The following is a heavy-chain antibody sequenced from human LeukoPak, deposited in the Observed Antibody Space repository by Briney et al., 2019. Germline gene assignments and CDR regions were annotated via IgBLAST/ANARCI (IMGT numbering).Heavy chain of an antibody. CDR2: IKQDGSEK. D-gene: IGHD4-17*01. J-gene: IGHJ4*02. CDR1: GFTFSSYA. CDR3: ARNRVTTNFDY. V-gene: IGHV3-7*01. Sequence: GGSLRLSCAASGFTFSSYAMSWVRQAPGKGLEWVANIKQDGSEKYYVDSVKGRFTISRDNAKNSLYLQMNSLRAEDTAVYYCARNRVTTNFDYWGQGTLVTVSS.